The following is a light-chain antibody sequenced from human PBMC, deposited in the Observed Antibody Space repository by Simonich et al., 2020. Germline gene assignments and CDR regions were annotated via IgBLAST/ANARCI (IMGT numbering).Light chain of an antibody. CDR2: DVR. CDR1: SSDVCGYNY. CDR3: SSYTSSSTWV. J-gene: IGLJ3*02. Sequence: QSDLTQPASVSGSPGQSITISCTGTSSDVCGYNYVSWYQQHPGKAPKLMIYDVRNRPSGVSNRFSCSKSGNTASLTISVLQAEDEADYYCSSYTSSSTWVFGGGTKLTVL. V-gene: IGLV2-14*03.